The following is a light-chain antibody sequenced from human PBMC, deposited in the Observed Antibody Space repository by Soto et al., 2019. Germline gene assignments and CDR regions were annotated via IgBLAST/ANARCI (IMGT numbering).Light chain of an antibody. Sequence: IVLTQSPGTLSLSPGESATLSCRASQSIRSSYVAWYQQKPGQAPRLFIYAASARATGLPDRFSGSGSGTDFTLTISRLEPEDFAMYYCHCQDFGNSAVYSFGQGTKLEI. CDR2: AAS. CDR3: HCQDFGNSAVYS. CDR1: QSIRSSY. J-gene: IGKJ2*01. V-gene: IGKV3-20*01.